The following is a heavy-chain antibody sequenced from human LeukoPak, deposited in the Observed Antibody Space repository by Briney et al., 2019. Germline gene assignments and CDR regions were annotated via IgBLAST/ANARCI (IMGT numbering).Heavy chain of an antibody. CDR3: ARGRTICSGGSCYSRYFDY. V-gene: IGHV3-7*01. CDR2: IKQDGSEK. J-gene: IGHJ4*02. Sequence: HAGGSLRLSCAASGFTFSGYWMSWVRQAPGKGLEWVANIKQDGSEKYYVDSVKGRFTISRDNAKNSLYLQMNSLGVDDTAVYYCARGRTICSGGSCYSRYFDYWGQGTLVTVSS. D-gene: IGHD2-15*01. CDR1: GFTFSGYW.